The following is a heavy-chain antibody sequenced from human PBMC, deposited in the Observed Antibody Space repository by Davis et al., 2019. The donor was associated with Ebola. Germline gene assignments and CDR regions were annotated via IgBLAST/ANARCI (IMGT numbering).Heavy chain of an antibody. J-gene: IGHJ4*02. CDR2: INPNSGGT. CDR3: ASTIVVMTAPDY. D-gene: IGHD2-21*02. Sequence: AASVKVSCTASGYTFTVFYVHWVRQAPGQGPEWMGRINPNSGGTNYAHKFQGRVTMTRDTSINTAYMELSGLRFDDTAVYYCASTIVVMTAPDYWGQGTLVTVSS. CDR1: GYTFTVFY. V-gene: IGHV1-2*06.